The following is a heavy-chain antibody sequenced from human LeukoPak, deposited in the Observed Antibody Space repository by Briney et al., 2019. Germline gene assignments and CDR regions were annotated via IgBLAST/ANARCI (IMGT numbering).Heavy chain of an antibody. D-gene: IGHD5-24*01. J-gene: IGHJ4*02. Sequence: SVKVSCKASGGTFSSYAISWVRQAPGQGLEWMGGIIPIFGTANYAQKVQGRVTITADESTSTAYMELSSLRSEDTAVYYCARGGRDGYNFRKAPSAYFDYWGQGTLVTVSS. CDR1: GGTFSSYA. CDR2: IIPIFGTA. V-gene: IGHV1-69*13. CDR3: ARGGRDGYNFRKAPSAYFDY.